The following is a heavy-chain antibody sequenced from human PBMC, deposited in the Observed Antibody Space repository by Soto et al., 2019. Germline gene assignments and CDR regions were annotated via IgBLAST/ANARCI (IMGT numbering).Heavy chain of an antibody. D-gene: IGHD3-22*01. J-gene: IGHJ4*02. CDR1: GYSFTSYW. Sequence: EVQLVQSGAEVKKPGESLKISCKASGYSFTSYWIGWVRQMPGKGLEWMGIIYPDDSDIRYSPSFQGQVTISADKSISTASLQWSSLKASDTAIYYCVRPDSTGYYEYWGQGTLVTVSS. CDR2: IYPDDSDI. CDR3: VRPDSTGYYEY. V-gene: IGHV5-51*01.